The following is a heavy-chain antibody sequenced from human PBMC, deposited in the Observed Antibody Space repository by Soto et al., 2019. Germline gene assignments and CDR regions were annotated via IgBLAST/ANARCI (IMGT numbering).Heavy chain of an antibody. Sequence: EVQLLESGGGLVQPGGSLRLSCAASGFTFSNFDMSWVRQAPGKGLEWFSGISTSGGTTYYADSVKGRFTSSRDNSKNTLYLQMTSLRAEDTAVYYCATGTAAPAHWGQGTLVTVSS. J-gene: IGHJ1*01. CDR2: ISTSGGTT. V-gene: IGHV3-23*01. CDR3: ATGTAAPAH. D-gene: IGHD6-13*01. CDR1: GFTFSNFD.